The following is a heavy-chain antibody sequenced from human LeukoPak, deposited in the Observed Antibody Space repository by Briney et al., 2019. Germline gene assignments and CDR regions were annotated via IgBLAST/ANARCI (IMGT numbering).Heavy chain of an antibody. CDR1: GYTFTSYG. J-gene: IGHJ6*02. CDR2: ISAYNGNT. D-gene: IGHD6-13*01. V-gene: IGHV1-18*01. CDR3: ARCIAAAGVCYYGMDV. Sequence: ASVKVSCNASGYTFTSYGISWVRQAPGQGLEWMGWISAYNGNTNYAQKLQGRVTMTTDTSTSTAYMELRSLRSDDTAVYYCARCIAAAGVCYYGMDVWGQGTTVTVSS.